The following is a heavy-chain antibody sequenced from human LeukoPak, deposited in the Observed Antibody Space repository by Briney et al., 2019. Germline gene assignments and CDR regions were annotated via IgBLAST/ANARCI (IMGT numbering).Heavy chain of an antibody. CDR3: ARDFGARGWFDY. D-gene: IGHD6-19*01. Sequence: GGSLRLSCAASGFTVSRSYMIWARQAPGKGLEWVSYISSTSSTIYYADSVKGRFTISRDNAKNSLYLQMNSLRAEDTAVYYCARDFGARGWFDYWGQGTLVTVSS. J-gene: IGHJ4*02. V-gene: IGHV3-48*01. CDR2: ISSTSSTI. CDR1: GFTVSRSY.